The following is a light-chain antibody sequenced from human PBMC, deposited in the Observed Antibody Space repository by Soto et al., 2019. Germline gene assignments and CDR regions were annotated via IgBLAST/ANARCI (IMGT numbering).Light chain of an antibody. J-gene: IGLJ1*01. Sequence: QSALTQPASVSVSPGQSITISCTGTSSDVGGYNYVSWYQQHPGKAPKLMIYDVSNRPSGVSNRFSGSKSGNTASLTISGLQAEDEGDYYCSSYTSSSTLDVFGTGTKLTVL. CDR2: DVS. CDR1: SSDVGGYNY. CDR3: SSYTSSSTLDV. V-gene: IGLV2-14*03.